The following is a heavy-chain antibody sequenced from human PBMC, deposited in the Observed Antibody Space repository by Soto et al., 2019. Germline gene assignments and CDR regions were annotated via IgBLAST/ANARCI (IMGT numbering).Heavy chain of an antibody. CDR2: IYWDDDK. V-gene: IGHV2-5*02. CDR1: GFSLSTSGVG. Sequence: QITLKESGPTLVKPTQTLTLTCTFSGFSLSTSGVGVGWIRQPPGQALEWLALIYWDDDKRYNTSLKSRLTLTKDTSKNQVVLTMTNMDPVDTATYYCAHRVVAAAFDYWGQGTLVTVSS. CDR3: AHRVVAAAFDY. J-gene: IGHJ4*02. D-gene: IGHD2-15*01.